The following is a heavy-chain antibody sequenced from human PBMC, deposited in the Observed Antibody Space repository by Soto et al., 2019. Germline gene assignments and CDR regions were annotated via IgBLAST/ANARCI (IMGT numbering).Heavy chain of an antibody. CDR2: IYWDDDK. D-gene: IGHD6-13*01. V-gene: IGHV2-5*02. CDR1: GFSLSTSGVG. J-gene: IGHJ4*02. CDR3: AHRLPSGYSSRQGLGVVDY. Sequence: QITLKESGPTLVKPTQTLTLTCTFSGFSLSTSGVGVGWIRQPPGKALEWLALIYWDDDKRYSPSLKSRHATRKAASNIRVLLTISAIGPVDTATFYCAHRLPSGYSSRQGLGVVDYWGQGGLVLVFS.